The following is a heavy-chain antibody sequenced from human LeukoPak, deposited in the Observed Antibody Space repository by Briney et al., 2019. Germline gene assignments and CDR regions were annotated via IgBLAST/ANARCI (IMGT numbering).Heavy chain of an antibody. Sequence: PSETLSLTCAVYGGSFSGYYWSWIRHPPGKGLEWVGEINHSGSTNYNPSLKSRVTISVDTSKNQFSLKLSSVTAADTAVYYCARGTARFGWFDPWGQGTLVTVSS. CDR3: ARGTARFGWFDP. J-gene: IGHJ5*02. CDR1: GGSFSGYY. CDR2: INHSGST. V-gene: IGHV4-34*01. D-gene: IGHD6-6*01.